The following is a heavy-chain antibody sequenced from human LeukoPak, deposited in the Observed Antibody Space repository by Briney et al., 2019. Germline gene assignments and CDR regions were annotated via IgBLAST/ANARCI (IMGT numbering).Heavy chain of an antibody. D-gene: IGHD3-10*01. Sequence: ASVKVSCKASGYTSISYGISWVRQAPGQGLEWMGWISGYNGDTKYAQRFQGRVTMTADTSTSTAYMELGSLRSDDTALYYCARDFMWFAKEIDAFDTWGQGTMVTVSS. J-gene: IGHJ3*02. CDR1: GYTSISYG. CDR2: ISGYNGDT. CDR3: ARDFMWFAKEIDAFDT. V-gene: IGHV1-18*01.